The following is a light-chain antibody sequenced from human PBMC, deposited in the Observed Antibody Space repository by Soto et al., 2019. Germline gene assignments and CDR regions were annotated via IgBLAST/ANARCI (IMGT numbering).Light chain of an antibody. CDR2: AAS. CDR1: QGIRSW. J-gene: IGKJ5*01. CDR3: QQANSFPVT. Sequence: DIQMTQSPSSVSAAVGDRFTITCRASQGIRSWLAWYQQKPGKAPKLLIYAASKLQSGVPSRFSGSGSGTDFTLTISSLQPEDFATYYCQQANSFPVTFGQGTRLEIK. V-gene: IGKV1D-12*01.